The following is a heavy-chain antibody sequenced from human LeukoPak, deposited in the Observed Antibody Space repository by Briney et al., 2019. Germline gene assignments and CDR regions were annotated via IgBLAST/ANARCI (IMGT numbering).Heavy chain of an antibody. Sequence: PGGSLRLSCAASGFTFSSYAMSWVRQAPGKGREWVSGIGGSGRSTYYADSVKGRFTISRDNSKNTLYLQMNSLRAEDTAVYYCAKVGGGDARDYWGQGTLVTVSS. V-gene: IGHV3-23*01. D-gene: IGHD2-21*02. J-gene: IGHJ4*02. CDR3: AKVGGGDARDY. CDR2: IGGSGRST. CDR1: GFTFSSYA.